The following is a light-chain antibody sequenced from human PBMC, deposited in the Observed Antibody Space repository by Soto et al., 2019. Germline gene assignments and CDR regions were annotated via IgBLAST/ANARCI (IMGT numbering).Light chain of an antibody. CDR1: QSVSSN. V-gene: IGKV3-15*01. J-gene: IGKJ1*01. Sequence: IDIAEPPTTQSVSPREKATPSRRASQSVSSNLAWYQQKPGQAPRLLIYGASTRATGIPARFSGSGSGTEFTLTISSLQSEDFAVYYRQQYNNWPWTFGQGTKVDIK. CDR3: QQYNNWPWT. CDR2: GAS.